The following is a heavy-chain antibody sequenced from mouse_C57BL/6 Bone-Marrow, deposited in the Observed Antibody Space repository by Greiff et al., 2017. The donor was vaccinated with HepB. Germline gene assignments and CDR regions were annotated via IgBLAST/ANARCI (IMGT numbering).Heavy chain of an antibody. D-gene: IGHD2-1*01. V-gene: IGHV1-59*01. CDR1: GYTFTSYW. J-gene: IGHJ3*01. CDR3: ATGGNYPGWFAY. Sequence: QVQLQQPGAELVRPGTSVKLSCKASGYTFTSYWMHWVKQRPGQGLEWIGVIDPSDSYTNYNQKFKGKATLTVDTSSSTAYMQLSSLTSEDSAVYYCATGGNYPGWFAYWGQGTLVTVSA. CDR2: IDPSDSYT.